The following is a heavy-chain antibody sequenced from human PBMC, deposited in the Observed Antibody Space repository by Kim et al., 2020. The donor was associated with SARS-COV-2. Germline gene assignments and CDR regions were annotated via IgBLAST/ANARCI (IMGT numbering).Heavy chain of an antibody. J-gene: IGHJ3*02. D-gene: IGHD3-22*01. CDR1: GYIFTSYG. CDR3: ARDEGYYDSSGYVRNAFDI. Sequence: ASVKVSCKASGYIFTSYGISWVRQAPGQGLEWMGWIGAYNGNTNYAQKLQGRVTMTTDTSTSTAYMELRSLRSDDTAVYYCARDEGYYDSSGYVRNAFDIWGQGTMVTVSS. V-gene: IGHV1-18*01. CDR2: IGAYNGNT.